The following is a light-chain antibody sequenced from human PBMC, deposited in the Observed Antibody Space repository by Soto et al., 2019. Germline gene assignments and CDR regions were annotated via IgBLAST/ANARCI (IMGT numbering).Light chain of an antibody. V-gene: IGKV3-20*01. CDR1: QSISSSY. CDR3: QQHDTSPWT. Sequence: EIVLTQSPGTLSLSPGERANLSCRDSQSISSSYLAIAWYQQKPGQPPRLLIYDASSRATGIPDRFSGSGSATDFTLTISRLEPEDFAVYYCQQHDTSPWTFGQGTRVEIK. CDR2: DAS. J-gene: IGKJ1*01.